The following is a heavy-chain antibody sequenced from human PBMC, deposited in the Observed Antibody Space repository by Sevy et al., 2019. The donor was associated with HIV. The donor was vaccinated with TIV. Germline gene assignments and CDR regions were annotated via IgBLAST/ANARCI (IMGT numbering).Heavy chain of an antibody. CDR1: GGTFSSYG. V-gene: IGHV1-69*13. J-gene: IGHJ4*02. D-gene: IGHD6-19*01. CDR3: ARGGGNGWYYFDY. CDR2: IIPILGTV. Sequence: ASVKVSCKASGGTFSSYGISWVRQAPGQGLEWMGGIIPILGTVNYAQKFQARVTITADESTKTAYMELSSLGSEDTAVYYCARGGGNGWYYFDYWGQETLVTVSS.